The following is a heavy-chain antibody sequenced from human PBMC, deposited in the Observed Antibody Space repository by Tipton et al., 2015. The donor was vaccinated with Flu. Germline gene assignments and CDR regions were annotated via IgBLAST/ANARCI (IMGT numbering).Heavy chain of an antibody. D-gene: IGHD4-11*01. Sequence: TLSLTCTVSGGSMSGYYWSWIRQPPGKGLEWIGYVYYSGNTKYNPSLKTRVTISIDRTESQFSLSLTSVTAADTAEYYCARRDYSNYVSDPKNWFDPWGQGTLVTVSS. CDR2: VYYSGNT. CDR3: ARRDYSNYVSDPKNWFDP. V-gene: IGHV4-59*12. CDR1: GGSMSGYY. J-gene: IGHJ5*02.